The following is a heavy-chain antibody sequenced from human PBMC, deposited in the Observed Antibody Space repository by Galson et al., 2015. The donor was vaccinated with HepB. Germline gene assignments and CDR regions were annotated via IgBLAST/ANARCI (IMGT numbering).Heavy chain of an antibody. V-gene: IGHV3-30*03. CDR1: GFTFNQYA. CDR3: ARDKYSSGWYYFEY. Sequence: SLRLSCAASGFTFNQYAMHWVRQAPGKGLGWVAVISYDGSKTDYADSVTGRFTISRDNSKNTLYLDANSLRPEDTALYFCARDKYSSGWYYFEYWGQGTLVTGSS. J-gene: IGHJ4*02. D-gene: IGHD6-19*01. CDR2: ISYDGSKT.